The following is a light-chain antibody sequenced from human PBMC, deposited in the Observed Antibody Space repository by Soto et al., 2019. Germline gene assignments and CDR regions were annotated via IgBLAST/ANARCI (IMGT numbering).Light chain of an antibody. V-gene: IGKV1-6*01. CDR1: QGIRSA. J-gene: IGKJ1*01. CDR2: AAS. Sequence: AIQVTQSPSSLSASVGDRVTITCRTSQGIRSALGWYQQKPGKVPKLLIYAASTLQSGVPSRFSGSGSGRDFTLTISSLQPEDFATYYCLLDYSYFWAFGQGTKAEIK. CDR3: LLDYSYFWA.